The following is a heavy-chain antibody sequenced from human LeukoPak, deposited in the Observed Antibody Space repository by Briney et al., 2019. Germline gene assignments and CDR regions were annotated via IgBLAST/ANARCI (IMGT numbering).Heavy chain of an antibody. CDR2: ISGSGGST. J-gene: IGHJ3*02. CDR3: AKDRGGSYYRHLADAFDI. Sequence: GGSLRLSCAASGFTFSSYAMSWVRQAPGKGLEWVSAISGSGGSTYYADSVKGRFTISRDNSKNTLYLQMNSLRAEDTAVYYCAKDRGGSYYRHLADAFDIWGQGTMVTVSS. D-gene: IGHD1-26*01. CDR1: GFTFSSYA. V-gene: IGHV3-23*01.